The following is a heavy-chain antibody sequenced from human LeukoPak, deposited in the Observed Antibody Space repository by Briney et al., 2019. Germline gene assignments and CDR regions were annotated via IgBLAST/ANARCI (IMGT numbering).Heavy chain of an antibody. J-gene: IGHJ3*02. CDR2: INHSGST. CDR3: ARVRAYYTRAFDI. Sequence: SETLSLTCAVYGGSFSGYYWSWIRQPPGKGLEWIGEINHSGSTNYNPSLKSQVTISVDTSKNQFSLKLSSVTAADTAVYYCARVRAYYTRAFDIWGQGTMVTVSS. CDR1: GGSFSGYY. V-gene: IGHV4-34*01. D-gene: IGHD2-2*02.